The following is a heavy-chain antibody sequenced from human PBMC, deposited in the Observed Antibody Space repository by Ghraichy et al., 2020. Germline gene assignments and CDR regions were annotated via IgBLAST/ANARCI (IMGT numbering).Heavy chain of an antibody. CDR2: IFHIGNT. CDR1: GGSMTDYF. V-gene: IGHV4-59*12. CDR3: ARGAIDALGDAFEQ. D-gene: IGHD2-21*01. Sequence: SETLSLTCTVSGGSMTDYFWIWIRQSPGMELEWIGKIFHIGNTVYNPSLESRVTISVDTSKNHFSLNLSSVTAADTAVYFCARGAIDALGDAFEQWGQGTMVTGSS. J-gene: IGHJ4*02.